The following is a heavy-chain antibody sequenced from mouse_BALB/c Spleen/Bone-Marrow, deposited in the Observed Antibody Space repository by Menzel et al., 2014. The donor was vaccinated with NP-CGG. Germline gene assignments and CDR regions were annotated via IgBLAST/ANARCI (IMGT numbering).Heavy chain of an antibody. D-gene: IGHD2-3*01. CDR3: ARRYDGYYVFAY. Sequence: EVKLMESGGGLVKPGGSLKLSCAASGFTFSSYAMSWVRQTPEKRLEWVASISSGGSTYYPDSVKGRFTISRDNARNILSLQMTSVSSGDTAMFYCARRYDGYYVFAYWGQETLVTVSA. V-gene: IGHV5-6-5*01. CDR1: GFTFSSYA. J-gene: IGHJ3*01. CDR2: ISSGGST.